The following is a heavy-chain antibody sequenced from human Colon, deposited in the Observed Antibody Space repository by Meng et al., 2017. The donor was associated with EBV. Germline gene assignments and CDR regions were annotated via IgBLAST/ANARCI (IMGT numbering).Heavy chain of an antibody. D-gene: IGHD2-8*01. CDR1: GFTVSSNY. CDR3: ARDLNGGPSGNRFDT. J-gene: IGHJ5*02. Sequence: EVQLVESGGGLSQHGGSLRLSCAASGFTVSSNYISWVRQAPGKGLEWVSVIYSGGSTYYADSVKGRFTTSRDNSKNTVSLQMNSLKGEDTAVYYCARDLNGGPSGNRFDTWGQGTLVTVAS. V-gene: IGHV3-53*01. CDR2: IYSGGST.